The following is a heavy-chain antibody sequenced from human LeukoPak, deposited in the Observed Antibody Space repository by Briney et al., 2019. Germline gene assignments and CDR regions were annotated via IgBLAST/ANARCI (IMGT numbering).Heavy chain of an antibody. CDR3: AAAMSVYFDY. D-gene: IGHD2-2*01. Sequence: GSLRLSCAASGFTFSSYGMHWVRQAPGKGLEWVAVISYDGSNKYYADSVKGRFTISRDNSKNTLYLQMNSLRAEDTAVYYCAAAMSVYFDYWGQGTLVTVSS. CDR2: ISYDGSNK. J-gene: IGHJ4*02. CDR1: GFTFSSYG. V-gene: IGHV3-30*03.